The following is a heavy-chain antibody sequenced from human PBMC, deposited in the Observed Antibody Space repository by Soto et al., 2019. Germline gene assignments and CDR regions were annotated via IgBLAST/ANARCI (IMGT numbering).Heavy chain of an antibody. CDR1: GFTFSSYA. Sequence: GGSLRLSCAASGFTFSSYAMSWVRQAPGKGLEWVSAISGSGGSTYYADSVKGRFTISRDNSKNTLYLQMNSLRAEDTAVYYCAKAGICTNGVCYNYYYYYYMDVWGKGTTVTVSS. V-gene: IGHV3-23*01. CDR2: ISGSGGST. J-gene: IGHJ6*03. CDR3: AKAGICTNGVCYNYYYYYYMDV. D-gene: IGHD2-8*01.